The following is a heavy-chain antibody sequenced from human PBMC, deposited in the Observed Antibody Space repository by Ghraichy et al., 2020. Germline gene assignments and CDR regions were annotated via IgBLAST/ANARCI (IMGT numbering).Heavy chain of an antibody. CDR2: TFYRSKWYN. CDR1: GDSVSSDSAA. J-gene: IGHJ6*02. Sequence: SQTLSLTCAISGDSVSSDSAAWNWIRQSPSRGLEWLGRTFYRSKWYNDYAVSVKSRITISPDTSKNQFSLQLNSVPPEDTAVYFCARALSPVGGMDVWGQGTTVTVSS. V-gene: IGHV6-1*01. D-gene: IGHD1-26*01. CDR3: ARALSPVGGMDV.